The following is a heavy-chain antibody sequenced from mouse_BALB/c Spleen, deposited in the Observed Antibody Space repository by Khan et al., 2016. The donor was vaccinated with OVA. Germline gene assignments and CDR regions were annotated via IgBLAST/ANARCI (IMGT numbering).Heavy chain of an antibody. J-gene: IGHJ4*01. D-gene: IGHD1-1*01. CDR1: GFSLTNYG. V-gene: IGHV2-3*01. Sequence: VQLQESGPGLVEPSQSLSITCTVSGFSLTNYGVNWVRQPPGKGLEWMGVIWGDGSTTYHSAIISRLSISKDNSKSQVFLKLNSLLTDDTATYYCAKFTPDYYSMDYWGQGTSVTVSS. CDR3: AKFTPDYYSMDY. CDR2: IWGDGST.